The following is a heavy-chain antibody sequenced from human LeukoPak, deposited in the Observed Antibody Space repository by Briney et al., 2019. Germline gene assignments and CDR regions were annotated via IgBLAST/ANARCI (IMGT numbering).Heavy chain of an antibody. V-gene: IGHV3-48*01. J-gene: IGHJ3*02. CDR3: ASETYYYDSSGYYYGHRAFDI. D-gene: IGHD3-22*01. CDR1: GFTFSSYS. Sequence: GGSLRLSCAASGFTFSSYSMNWVRQAPGKGLEWVSYISSSSSTIYYADSVKDRFTISRDNAKNSLYLQMNSLRAEDTAVYYCASETYYYDSSGYYYGHRAFDIWGQGTMVTVSS. CDR2: ISSSSSTI.